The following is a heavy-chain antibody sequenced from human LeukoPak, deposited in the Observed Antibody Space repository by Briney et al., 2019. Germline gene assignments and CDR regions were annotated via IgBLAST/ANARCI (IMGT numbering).Heavy chain of an antibody. Sequence: GGSLRLSCAASGFTFSSYAMSWVRQAPGKGLEWVSAISGSGGSTYYADSVKGRFTISRDNSKNTLYLQMNSLRAEDTAVYYCAKWADSGYSGSWYSERCYFDYWGQGTLVTVSS. V-gene: IGHV3-23*01. CDR2: ISGSGGST. CDR1: GFTFSSYA. D-gene: IGHD6-13*01. J-gene: IGHJ4*02. CDR3: AKWADSGYSGSWYSERCYFDY.